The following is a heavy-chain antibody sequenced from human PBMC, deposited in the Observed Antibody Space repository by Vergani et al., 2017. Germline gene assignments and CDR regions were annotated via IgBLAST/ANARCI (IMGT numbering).Heavy chain of an antibody. J-gene: IGHJ4*02. D-gene: IGHD5-12*01. V-gene: IGHV4-59*01. CDR1: GGSISSYY. CDR2: IYYSGST. CDR3: ARATWDGYDWDFDY. Sequence: QVQLQESGPGLVKPSETLSLTCTVSGGSISSYYWSWIRQPPGKGLEWIGYIYYSGSTNYNPSLKSRVTISVDTSKNQFSLKLSSVTAADTAVYYCARATWDGYDWDFDYWGQGTLVTVSS.